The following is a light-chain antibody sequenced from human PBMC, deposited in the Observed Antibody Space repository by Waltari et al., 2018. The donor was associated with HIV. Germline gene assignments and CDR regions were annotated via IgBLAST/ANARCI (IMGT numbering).Light chain of an antibody. V-gene: IGKV1-39*01. CDR1: QSISNY. J-gene: IGKJ1*01. Sequence: DIQMTQSPSSLSVSVGDRVRITCRASQSISNYLYWYQQKPGKAPKLLIYSASSLQSGVPSRFSGSGSGTDFTLTISSLQHDDFATYYCQQSYSTLWTFGQGTKVEIK. CDR3: QQSYSTLWT. CDR2: SAS.